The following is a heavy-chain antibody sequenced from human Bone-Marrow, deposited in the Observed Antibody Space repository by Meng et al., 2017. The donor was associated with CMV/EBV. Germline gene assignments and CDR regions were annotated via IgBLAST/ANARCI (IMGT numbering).Heavy chain of an antibody. V-gene: IGHV3-21*01. J-gene: IGHJ4*02. D-gene: IGHD2-21*01. CDR3: AREWDAYCGGDCYMGAGY. Sequence: GESLKISCAASGFTFSSYSMNWVRQAPGKGLEWVSSISSSSSYIYYADSVKGRFTISRDNAKNSLYLQMNSLRAEDTAVYYCAREWDAYCGGDCYMGAGYWGQGTLVTGYS. CDR2: ISSSSSYI. CDR1: GFTFSSYS.